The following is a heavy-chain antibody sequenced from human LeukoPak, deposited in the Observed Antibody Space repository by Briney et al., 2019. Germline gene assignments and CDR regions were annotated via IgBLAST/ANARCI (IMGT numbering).Heavy chain of an antibody. J-gene: IGHJ4*02. CDR1: GGTFSSYA. CDR3: ATGASYYDFWSGYNQYYFDH. Sequence: SVKVSCKASGGTFSSYAISWVRQAPGQGLEWMGRIIPIFGTANYAQKFQGRVTITADESTSTAYMELSSLRSEDTAVYYCATGASYYDFWSGYNQYYFDHWGQGTLVTVSS. D-gene: IGHD3-3*01. CDR2: IIPIFGTA. V-gene: IGHV1-69*15.